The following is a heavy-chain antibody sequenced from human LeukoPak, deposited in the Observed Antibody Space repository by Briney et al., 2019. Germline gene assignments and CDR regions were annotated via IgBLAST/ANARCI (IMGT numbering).Heavy chain of an antibody. Sequence: SETLSLTCTVSGGSITNYYWSWIRQPPGKGLEWIGYIYYSGSTNYNPSLKSRVTISVDTSKNQFSLKLSSVTAADTAVYYCARVYYSSSYDYWYFDLWGRGTLVTVSS. J-gene: IGHJ2*01. CDR3: ARVYYSSSYDYWYFDL. V-gene: IGHV4-59*01. D-gene: IGHD6-13*01. CDR2: IYYSGST. CDR1: GGSITNYY.